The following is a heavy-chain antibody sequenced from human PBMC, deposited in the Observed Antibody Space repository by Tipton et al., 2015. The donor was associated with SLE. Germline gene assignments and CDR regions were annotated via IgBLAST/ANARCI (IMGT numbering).Heavy chain of an antibody. CDR2: IGTAGDT. Sequence: SLRLSCAASGFTFSSYSMNWVRQATGKGLEWVSAIGTAGDTYYPGSVKGRFTISRENAKNSLYLQMNSLRAGDTAVYYCARADSSDYDGSFDIWGQGTMVTVSS. V-gene: IGHV3-13*01. CDR3: ARADSSDYDGSFDI. J-gene: IGHJ3*02. CDR1: GFTFSSYS. D-gene: IGHD3-22*01.